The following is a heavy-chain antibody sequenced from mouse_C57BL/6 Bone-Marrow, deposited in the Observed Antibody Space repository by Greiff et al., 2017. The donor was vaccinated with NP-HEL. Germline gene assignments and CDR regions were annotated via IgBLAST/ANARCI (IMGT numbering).Heavy chain of an antibody. V-gene: IGHV8-8*01. D-gene: IGHD4-1*01. CDR3: ARIRESNWDYAMDY. CDR2: IWWDDDK. CDR1: GFSLSTFGMG. J-gene: IGHJ4*01. Sequence: QVTLKECGPGILQPSQTLSLTCSFSGFSLSTFGMGVGWIRQPSGKGLEWLEHIWWDDDKYYNPALKSRLTISKDTSKNQVFLKIANVDTADTATYYCARIRESNWDYAMDYWGQGTSVTVSS.